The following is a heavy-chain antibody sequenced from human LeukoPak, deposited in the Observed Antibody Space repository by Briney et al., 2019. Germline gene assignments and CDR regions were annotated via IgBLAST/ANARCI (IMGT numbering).Heavy chain of an antibody. CDR2: IRSKAYGGTT. V-gene: IGHV3-49*03. J-gene: IGHJ4*02. CDR3: TRVSYYDSSGYYMRPLY. Sequence: GGSLRLSCTASGFTFGDYAMSWFRQAPGKGLEWVGLIRSKAYGGTTEYAASVKGRFTISRDDSKSIAYLQMNSLKTEDTAVYYCTRVSYYDSSGYYMRPLYWGQGTLVTVSS. D-gene: IGHD3-22*01. CDR1: GFTFGDYA.